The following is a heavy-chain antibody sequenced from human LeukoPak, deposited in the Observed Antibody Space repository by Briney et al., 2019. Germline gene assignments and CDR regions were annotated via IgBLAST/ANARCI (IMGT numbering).Heavy chain of an antibody. CDR2: IYTSGST. CDR1: GGSISSGSYY. CDR3: ARVVEVVVPPGNAFDI. J-gene: IGHJ3*02. V-gene: IGHV4-61*02. D-gene: IGHD3-22*01. Sequence: SETLSLTCTVSGGSISSGSYYWSWIRQPAGKGLEWIGRIYTSGSTNYNPSLKSRVTISVDTSKNQFSLKLSSVTAADTAVYYCARVVEVVVPPGNAFDIWGQGTMVTVSS.